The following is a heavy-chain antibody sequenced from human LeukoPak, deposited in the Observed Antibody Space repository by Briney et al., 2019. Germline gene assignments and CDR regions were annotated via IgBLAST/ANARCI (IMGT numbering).Heavy chain of an antibody. D-gene: IGHD3-10*01. CDR3: ARDRSGGLVRLTDY. CDR2: ISSSGSTV. J-gene: IGHJ4*02. CDR1: GFTFSDYY. V-gene: IGHV3-11*01. Sequence: GGSLRLSCAASGFTFSDYYMNWIRQAPGKGLELVSYISSSGSTVHYVDSVKGRFTISRDNAKNSLYLQMNSLRAEDTAVYYCARDRSGGLVRLTDYWGQGTLVTVSS.